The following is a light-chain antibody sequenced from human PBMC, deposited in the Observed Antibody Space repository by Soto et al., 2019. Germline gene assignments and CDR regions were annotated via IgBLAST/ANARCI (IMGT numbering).Light chain of an antibody. CDR2: GAS. J-gene: IGKJ3*01. V-gene: IGKV3-20*01. CDR3: QQYGSSPVT. CDR1: QIVSAND. Sequence: IVLTQSPGTLSLSPGERATLSCRASQIVSANDLAWYQQKPGQSPRLLIFGASSRATCIPDRFSGSGSGTDFTLTISRVGPDDFAVYYCQQYGSSPVTFGPVTKVVIK.